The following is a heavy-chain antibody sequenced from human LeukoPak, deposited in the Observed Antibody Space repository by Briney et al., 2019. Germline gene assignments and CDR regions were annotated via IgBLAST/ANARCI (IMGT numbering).Heavy chain of an antibody. D-gene: IGHD1-26*01. Sequence: GGSLRLSCAASGFTFSSYWMSWVRQAPGKGLEWVANIRQDGSEKYYVDSVKGRFTISRGNAKNSLYLQMNSLRAEDTAVYYCARDMASLTGATPNDYWGQGTLVTVSS. CDR3: ARDMASLTGATPNDY. V-gene: IGHV3-7*01. J-gene: IGHJ4*02. CDR2: IRQDGSEK. CDR1: GFTFSSYW.